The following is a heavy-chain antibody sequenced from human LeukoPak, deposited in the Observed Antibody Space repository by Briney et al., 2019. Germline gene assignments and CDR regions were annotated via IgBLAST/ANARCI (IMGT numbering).Heavy chain of an antibody. CDR3: ARGISYYDFWSGYYNKNPRLLDR. Sequence: SETLSLTCAVYGGSFSGYYWSWIRQPPGKGLEWIGEINHSGSTNYNPSLKSRVTISVDTSKNQFSLKLSSVTAADTAVYYCARGISYYDFWSGYYNKNPRLLDRWGQGTLVTVSS. D-gene: IGHD3-3*01. J-gene: IGHJ5*02. CDR1: GGSFSGYY. CDR2: INHSGST. V-gene: IGHV4-34*01.